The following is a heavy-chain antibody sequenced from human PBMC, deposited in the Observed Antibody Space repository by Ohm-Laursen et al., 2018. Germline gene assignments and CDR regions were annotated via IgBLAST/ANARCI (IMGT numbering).Heavy chain of an antibody. CDR2: MNPKSDNT. V-gene: IGHV1-8*01. Sequence: ASVKVSCKASRYRFTSYDINWVRQATGQGLEWMGWMNPKSDNTGYAQKFQGRVNMTRNTSISTAYMELSSLRSEDTAVYYCARAYYDSSGYYGYPDAFDIWCQGTMVTVPS. J-gene: IGHJ3*02. CDR1: RYRFTSYD. D-gene: IGHD3-22*01. CDR3: ARAYYDSSGYYGYPDAFDI.